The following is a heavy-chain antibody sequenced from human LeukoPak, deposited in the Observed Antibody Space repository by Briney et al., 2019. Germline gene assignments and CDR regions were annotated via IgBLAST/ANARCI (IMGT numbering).Heavy chain of an antibody. CDR3: ATEGSSSWDFDY. J-gene: IGHJ4*02. CDR1: GLTVSSNY. Sequence: GGSLRLSCAASGLTVSSNYMSWVRQAPGKGLEWVSVIYSGGSTYYADSVKGRFTISRDNSKNTLYLQMNSLRAEDTAVYYCATEGSSSWDFDYWGQGTLVTVSS. D-gene: IGHD6-13*01. V-gene: IGHV3-66*01. CDR2: IYSGGST.